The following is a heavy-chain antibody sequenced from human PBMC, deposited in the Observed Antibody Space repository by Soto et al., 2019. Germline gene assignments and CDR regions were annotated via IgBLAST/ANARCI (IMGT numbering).Heavy chain of an antibody. CDR1: GASISSYNW. J-gene: IGHJ4*02. Sequence: QVHLQESGPRLVKPSETLSLTCDVSGASISSYNWWTWVRQTPGKGLEWIGEVYHSGNTNYNPSLKSRVTXSXXKSRNQVSLSLTSVAAADTAVYYCARREGDCRGGSCPYYHDWGQGTLVTASS. V-gene: IGHV4-4*02. CDR2: VYHSGNT. D-gene: IGHD2-15*01. CDR3: ARREGDCRGGSCPYYHD.